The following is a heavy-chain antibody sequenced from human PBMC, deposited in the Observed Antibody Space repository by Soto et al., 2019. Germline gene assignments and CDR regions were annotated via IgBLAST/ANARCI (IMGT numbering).Heavy chain of an antibody. D-gene: IGHD3-10*01. V-gene: IGHV4-31*03. Sequence: SETLSLTCTVSSNSISSVGYYYSWIRQHPVKDLERIGHIYNRGSTYYNQTLKNRVTTPVETSKNQYSLKLSTVTAADSAVYYCARDWLGSGSYSPDDAFDIWGQGTMVT. J-gene: IGHJ3*02. CDR1: SNSISSVGYY. CDR3: ARDWLGSGSYSPDDAFDI. CDR2: IYNRGST.